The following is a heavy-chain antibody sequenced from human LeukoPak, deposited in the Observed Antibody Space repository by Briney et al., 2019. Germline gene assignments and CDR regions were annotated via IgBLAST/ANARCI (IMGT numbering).Heavy chain of an antibody. V-gene: IGHV4-38-2*02. D-gene: IGHD2-15*01. J-gene: IGHJ3*02. Sequence: PSETLSLTCTVSGYSISSGYYWGWIRQPPGKGLEWIGSIYHSGSTYYNPSLKSRVTISVDTSKNQFSLKLSSVTAADTAVYYCARRGGYCSGGSCYPVKGAFDIWGQGTMVTVSS. CDR1: GYSISSGYY. CDR2: IYHSGST. CDR3: ARRGGYCSGGSCYPVKGAFDI.